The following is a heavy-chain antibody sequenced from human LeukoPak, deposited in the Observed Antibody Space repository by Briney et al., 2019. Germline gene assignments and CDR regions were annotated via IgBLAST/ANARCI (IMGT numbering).Heavy chain of an antibody. CDR1: GYTFTGYY. V-gene: IGHV1-2*02. CDR3: ARDARRFGEPRLFDP. D-gene: IGHD3-10*01. J-gene: IGHJ5*02. Sequence: ASVKVSCKASGYTFTGYYMHWVRQAPGQGLEWMGWINPNSGGTNYAQKFQGRVTMTRDTSIGTAYMELSRLRSDDTAVYYCARDARRFGEPRLFDPWGQGTLVTVSS. CDR2: INPNSGGT.